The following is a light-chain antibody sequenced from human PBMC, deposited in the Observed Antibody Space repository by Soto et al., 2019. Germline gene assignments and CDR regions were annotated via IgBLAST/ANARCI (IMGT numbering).Light chain of an antibody. CDR2: AAS. CDR3: QQYYSFPRT. Sequence: DIQMTQSLSSLSASVGDRVIITCRASQSISNYLNWYQQKPGKAPKLLIFAASTLQSGVPSRFSGSGSGTDFTLTISCLQSEDFAAYYCQQYYSFPRTFGQGTKVDIK. CDR1: QSISNY. J-gene: IGKJ1*01. V-gene: IGKV1-39*01.